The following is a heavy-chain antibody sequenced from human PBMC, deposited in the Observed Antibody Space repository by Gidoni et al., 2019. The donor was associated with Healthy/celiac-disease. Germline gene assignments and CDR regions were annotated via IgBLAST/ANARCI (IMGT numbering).Heavy chain of an antibody. Sequence: QVQLQQWGAGLLKPSETLSLTCAVYGGSFSGYYWSWIRQPPGKGLEWIGEINHSGSTNYNPSLKSRVTISVDTSKNQFSLKLSSVTAADTAVYYCARPRRVGGLDYWGQGTLVTVSS. D-gene: IGHD2-15*01. CDR1: GGSFSGYY. J-gene: IGHJ4*02. CDR2: INHSGST. V-gene: IGHV4-34*01. CDR3: ARPRRVGGLDY.